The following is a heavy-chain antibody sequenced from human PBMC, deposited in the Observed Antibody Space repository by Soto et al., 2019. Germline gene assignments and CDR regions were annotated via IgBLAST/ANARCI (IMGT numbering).Heavy chain of an antibody. J-gene: IGHJ5*02. D-gene: IGHD6-13*01. CDR3: ARDKVAAAVTLPEP. CDR1: GGTFSSYT. Sequence: QVQLVQSGAEVKKPGSSVKVSCKAAGGTFSSYTISWVRQAPGQVLEWMGRIIPILGIANYAQKFQGRVTITADKSTSTAYMELSSLRSEDTAVYYCARDKVAAAVTLPEPWGKGTLVTVSS. V-gene: IGHV1-69*08. CDR2: IIPILGIA.